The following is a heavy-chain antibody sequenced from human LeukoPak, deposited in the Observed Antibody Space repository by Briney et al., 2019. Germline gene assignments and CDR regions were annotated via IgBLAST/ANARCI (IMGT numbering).Heavy chain of an antibody. CDR1: GGSFSGYY. V-gene: IGHV4-34*01. Sequence: PSETLSLTCAVYGGSFSGYYWSWIRQPPGKGLEWIGEINHSGSTNYNPSLKSRVTISVDTSKNQFSLKLSSVTAADTAVYYCARGIIAAAGTRGVSCWFDPWGQGTLVTVSS. D-gene: IGHD6-13*01. CDR2: INHSGST. J-gene: IGHJ5*02. CDR3: ARGIIAAAGTRGVSCWFDP.